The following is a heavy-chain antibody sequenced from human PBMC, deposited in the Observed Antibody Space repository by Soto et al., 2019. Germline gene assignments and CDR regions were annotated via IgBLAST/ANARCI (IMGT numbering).Heavy chain of an antibody. J-gene: IGHJ4*02. Sequence: QVQLQESGPGLVKPSETLSLTCTVSGGSISSYYWNWIRQSPGKGLEWIGYSYYSGSTNYNPSLKSRVTISVDTSKNQFSLKLSSVTAADTAVYYCARGRLWYEYWGQGTLVTVSS. D-gene: IGHD5-18*01. CDR1: GGSISSYY. CDR2: SYYSGST. V-gene: IGHV4-59*01. CDR3: ARGRLWYEY.